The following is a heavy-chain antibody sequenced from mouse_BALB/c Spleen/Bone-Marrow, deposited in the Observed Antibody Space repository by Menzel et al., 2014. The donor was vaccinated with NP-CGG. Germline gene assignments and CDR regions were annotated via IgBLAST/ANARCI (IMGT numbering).Heavy chain of an antibody. D-gene: IGHD2-14*01. CDR2: INPTSGYT. Sequence: QVQLQQSGPELAEPGASVKMSCRASGYTFTSYWMNWVKQRPVQGLEWIGYINPTSGYTEYNQKFKDKATLTTDKSSSTAYMQLSSLTSEDSAVYFCTTGGIDWFAYWGQGTLVTVSA. CDR3: TTGGIDWFAY. CDR1: GYTFTSYW. J-gene: IGHJ3*01. V-gene: IGHV1-7*01.